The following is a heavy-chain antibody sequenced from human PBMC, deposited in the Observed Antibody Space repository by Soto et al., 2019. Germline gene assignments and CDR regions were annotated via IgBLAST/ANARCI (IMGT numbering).Heavy chain of an antibody. V-gene: IGHV5-51*01. CDR2: IFPSDSDT. CDR3: ARKDKSGYFNWFGP. Sequence: GESLKISCRTSGYKFTSSWIAWVRQKPGKGLEWMGIIFPSDSDTRYSPSFQGQVTISADRSTSTVFLQWASLKASDTAVYFCARKDKSGYFNWFGPWRQRHLVPASS. J-gene: IGHJ5*02. CDR1: GYKFTSSW. D-gene: IGHD3-22*01.